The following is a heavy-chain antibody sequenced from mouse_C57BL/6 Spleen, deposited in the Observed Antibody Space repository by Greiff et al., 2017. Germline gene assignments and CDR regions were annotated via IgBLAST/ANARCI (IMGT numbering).Heavy chain of an antibody. Sequence: VQLQQPGAELVMPGASVKLSCKASGYTFTSYWMHWVKQRPGHGLEWIGEIDPSDSYTNYNQKFKGKATLTVDKSSSTAYMQLSSLTSEDSAVYYCATTYYSNYLYFDYWGQGTTLTVSS. CDR3: ATTYYSNYLYFDY. V-gene: IGHV1-69*01. CDR1: GYTFTSYW. J-gene: IGHJ2*01. D-gene: IGHD2-5*01. CDR2: IDPSDSYT.